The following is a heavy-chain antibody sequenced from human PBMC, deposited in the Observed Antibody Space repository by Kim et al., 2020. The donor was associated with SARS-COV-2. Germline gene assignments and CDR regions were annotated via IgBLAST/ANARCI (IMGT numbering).Heavy chain of an antibody. Sequence: GGSLRLSCAASGFTFSDYYMTWIRQAPGKGLEWISYIRDTSSHTHYADSVPGRFTFTRDNARKSVFLQMNSLTAEATAVYYCSCPRGYLTGFWFACWGQG. J-gene: IGHJ1*01. CDR2: IRDTSSHT. V-gene: IGHV3-11*03. D-gene: IGHD3-9*01. CDR1: GFTFSDYY. CDR3: SCPRGYLTGFWFAC.